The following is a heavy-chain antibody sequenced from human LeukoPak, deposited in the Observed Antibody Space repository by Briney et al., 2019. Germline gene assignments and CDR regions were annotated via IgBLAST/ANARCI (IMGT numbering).Heavy chain of an antibody. CDR2: IYYSGST. J-gene: IGHJ4*02. CDR3: ARHSGSYYAPLDS. CDR1: GGSISSSSYY. D-gene: IGHD1-26*01. V-gene: IGHV4-39*01. Sequence: SETLSLTCTVSGGSISSSSYYWGWIRQPPGKGLEWIGSIYYSGSTYYNPSLKSRVTISVDTSKNQFSLKLSSVTAADTAVYYCARHSGSYYAPLDSWGQGTLVTVSS.